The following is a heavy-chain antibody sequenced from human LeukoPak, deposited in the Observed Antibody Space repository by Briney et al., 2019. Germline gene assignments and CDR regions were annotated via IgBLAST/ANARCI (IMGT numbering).Heavy chain of an antibody. CDR1: GFTFSSYG. Sequence: GGSLRLSCAASGFTFSSYGMSWVRQAPGKGLAWVSAIVSSGDTTYYADSVKGRFTISRDNSKNTLYLQMNSLRAEDTAVYYCAKADGGQWPSSYYYYYMDVWGKGTTVTVSS. V-gene: IGHV3-23*01. J-gene: IGHJ6*03. CDR3: AKADGGQWPSSYYYYYMDV. CDR2: IVSSGDTT. D-gene: IGHD6-19*01.